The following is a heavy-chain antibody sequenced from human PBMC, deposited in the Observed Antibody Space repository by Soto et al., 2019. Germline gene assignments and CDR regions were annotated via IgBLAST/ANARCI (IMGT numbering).Heavy chain of an antibody. Sequence: QVQLVQSGAEVKKPGALVKVSCKASGYTFTSYGISWVRQAPGQGLEWMGWISAYNGNTNFAQKFQGRVTMTTDTPASTAYMELRSLRSDDTAVYYCVRDEVYRVPRWRSGWFDPWGQGTLVTVSS. J-gene: IGHJ5*02. CDR2: ISAYNGNT. D-gene: IGHD2-2*01. V-gene: IGHV1-18*01. CDR3: VRDEVYRVPRWRSGWFDP. CDR1: GYTFTSYG.